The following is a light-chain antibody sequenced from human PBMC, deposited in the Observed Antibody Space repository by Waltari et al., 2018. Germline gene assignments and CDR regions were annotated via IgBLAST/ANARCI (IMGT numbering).Light chain of an antibody. Sequence: EIVLTQSPGTLSLSPGERATLSCGASQSFTRYLAWYQPKPGQAPRLLIYDASTRAAGIADRFSGSGSGTDFSLTISRLEPEDFAVYYCQHYVSLPVTFGQGTKVEIK. CDR2: DAS. CDR3: QHYVSLPVT. J-gene: IGKJ1*01. CDR1: QSFTRY. V-gene: IGKV3-20*01.